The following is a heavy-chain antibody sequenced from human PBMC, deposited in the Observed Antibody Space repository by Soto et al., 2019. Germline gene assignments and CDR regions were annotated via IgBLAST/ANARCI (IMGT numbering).Heavy chain of an antibody. CDR1: GYTFTGYY. D-gene: IGHD3-9*01. CDR2: INPNSGGT. CDR3: ARDAEVSLRYFDWLPTHDFDY. V-gene: IGHV1-2*02. Sequence: GASVKVSCKASGYTFTGYYMHWVRQAPGQGLEWMGWINPNSGGTNYAQKFQGRVTMTRDTSISTAYMELSRLGSDDTAVYYCARDAEVSLRYFDWLPTHDFDYWGLGTLVTVSS. J-gene: IGHJ4*02.